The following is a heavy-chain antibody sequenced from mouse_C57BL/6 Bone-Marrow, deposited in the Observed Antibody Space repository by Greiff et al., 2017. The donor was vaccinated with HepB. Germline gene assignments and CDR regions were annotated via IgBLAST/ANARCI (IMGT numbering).Heavy chain of an antibody. V-gene: IGHV1-74*01. J-gene: IGHJ2*01. Sequence: VKLMESGPELVKPGASVKISCKASGYAFTSYWMHWVKQRPGQGLEWIGRIHPSDSDTNYNQKFKGKATLTVDKSSSTAYMQLSSLTSEDSAVYYCAIPLPHYFDYWGQGTTLTVSS. CDR3: AIPLPHYFDY. CDR1: GYAFTSYW. D-gene: IGHD5-5*01. CDR2: IHPSDSDT.